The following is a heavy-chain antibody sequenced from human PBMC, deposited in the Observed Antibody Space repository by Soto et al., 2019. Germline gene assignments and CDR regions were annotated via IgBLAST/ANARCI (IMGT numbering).Heavy chain of an antibody. V-gene: IGHV1-69*13. J-gene: IGHJ6*02. Sequence: SVKVSCKASGGTFSSYAISWVRQAPGQGLEWMGGIIPIFGTANYAQKFQGRVTITADESTSTAYMELSSLRSEDTAVYYCASRVVVITPTYGMAVWGQGTTVTVSS. CDR2: IIPIFGTA. CDR3: ASRVVVITPTYGMAV. CDR1: GGTFSSYA. D-gene: IGHD3-22*01.